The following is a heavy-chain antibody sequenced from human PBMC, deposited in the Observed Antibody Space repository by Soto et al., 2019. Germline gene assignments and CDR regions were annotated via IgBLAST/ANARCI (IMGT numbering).Heavy chain of an antibody. Sequence: LGESLKISCKGSGYSFSTFWIGWVRQMPVKGLEWMGIIYPSDSDTRYSPSFQGQVTISADKSSRTAYLQWSSLKASDSAMYYCARLPQDYYYHGMDVWGQGTTVTVSS. V-gene: IGHV5-51*01. CDR1: GYSFSTFW. J-gene: IGHJ6*02. CDR2: IYPSDSDT. CDR3: ARLPQDYYYHGMDV.